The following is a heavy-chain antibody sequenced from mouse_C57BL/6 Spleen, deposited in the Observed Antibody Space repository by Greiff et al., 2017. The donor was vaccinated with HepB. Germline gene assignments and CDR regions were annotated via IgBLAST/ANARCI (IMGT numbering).Heavy chain of an antibody. CDR1: GYTFTSYW. Sequence: QVHVKQPGAELVKPGASVKMSCKASGYTFTSYWITWVKQRPGQGLEWIGDIYPGSGSTNHNEKFKSKATLTVDTSSSTAYMQLSSLTSEDSAVYYCASQGLLAWFAYWGQGTLVTVSA. CDR3: ASQGLLAWFAY. CDR2: IYPGSGST. D-gene: IGHD1-1*01. J-gene: IGHJ3*01. V-gene: IGHV1-55*01.